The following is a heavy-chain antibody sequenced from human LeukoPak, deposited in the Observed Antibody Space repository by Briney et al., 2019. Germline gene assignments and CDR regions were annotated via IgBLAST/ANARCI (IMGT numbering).Heavy chain of an antibody. V-gene: IGHV4-34*01. CDR1: GGSFSGYY. J-gene: IGHJ5*02. CDR2: INHSGST. D-gene: IGHD4-17*01. CDR3: ARGSLETTVPKWGSFDP. Sequence: PSETLSLTCAVYGGSFSGYYWSWIRQPPGKGLEWIGEINHSGSTNYNPSLKSRVTISVDTSKNQFSLKLSSVTAADTAVYYCARGSLETTVPKWGSFDPWGQGTLVTVSS.